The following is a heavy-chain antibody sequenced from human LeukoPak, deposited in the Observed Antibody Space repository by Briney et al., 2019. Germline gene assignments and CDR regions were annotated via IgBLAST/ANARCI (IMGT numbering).Heavy chain of an antibody. V-gene: IGHV1-69*13. D-gene: IGHD3-22*01. Sequence: SVKVSCKASGGTFISYAISWVRQAPGQGLEWMGGIIPIFGTANYAQKFQGRVTITADESTSTAYMELSSLRSEDTAVYYCARDSYYYDSSGYLYYSDYWGQGTLVTVSS. CDR1: GGTFISYA. CDR2: IIPIFGTA. J-gene: IGHJ4*02. CDR3: ARDSYYYDSSGYLYYSDY.